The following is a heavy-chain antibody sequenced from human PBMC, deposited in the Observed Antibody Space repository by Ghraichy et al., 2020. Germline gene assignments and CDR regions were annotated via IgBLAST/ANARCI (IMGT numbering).Heavy chain of an antibody. CDR3: CRYYYGSGDFDY. D-gene: IGHD3-10*01. V-gene: IGHV1-18*04. CDR2: ISAYNGNT. Sequence: ASVKVSCKASGYTFTSYDINWVRQAPGQGLEWMGWISAYNGNTNYAQKLQGRVTMTTDTSTSTAYMELRSLRSNDTAVYYCCRYYYGSGDFDYWGQGTLVTVSS. J-gene: IGHJ4*02. CDR1: GYTFTSYD.